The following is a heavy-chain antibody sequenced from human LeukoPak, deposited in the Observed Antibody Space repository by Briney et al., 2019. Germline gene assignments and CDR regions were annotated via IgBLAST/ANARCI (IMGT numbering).Heavy chain of an antibody. CDR2: IYCSGGTS. V-gene: IGHV1-46*01. Sequence: VEVSCKASGYTFTSYYIHWVRQAPGQGMMWMGMIYCSGGTSNYAQKFQGRVTMTRDTATSTVYMELSSLRSEDTAAFYCARSTSSSGRPLYYFDYWGQGSLLTVSS. CDR3: ARSTSSSGRPLYYFDY. J-gene: IGHJ4*02. CDR1: GYTFTSYY. D-gene: IGHD1-26*01.